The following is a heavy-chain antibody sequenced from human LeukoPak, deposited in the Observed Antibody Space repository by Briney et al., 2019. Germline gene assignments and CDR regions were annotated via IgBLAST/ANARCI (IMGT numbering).Heavy chain of an antibody. V-gene: IGHV3-30*04. J-gene: IGHJ4*02. CDR2: LSYDGSNK. CDR3: AKDRGTTEYDY. CDR1: GFTFSTYT. D-gene: IGHD4-17*01. Sequence: GALRLSCAASGFTFSTYTIHWVRQAPGKGLEWVAVLSYDGSNKYYADSVKGRFTISRDNSKNTLYLQMNSLRAEDTAVYYCAKDRGTTEYDYWGQGTLVTVSS.